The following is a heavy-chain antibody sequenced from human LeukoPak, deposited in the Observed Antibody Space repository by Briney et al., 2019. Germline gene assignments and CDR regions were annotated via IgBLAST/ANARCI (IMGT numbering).Heavy chain of an antibody. Sequence: SETLSLTCTVSGGSITTSSYYWGWLRQPPGKALEWIGSIYYSGSIYYNPSLKSRVTISMDTSKNQLSLKLSSVSAADTAIYYCAREMDYYDSSGYYPRFDPWGQGTLVTVSS. CDR3: AREMDYYDSSGYYPRFDP. V-gene: IGHV4-39*07. J-gene: IGHJ5*02. CDR2: IYYSGSI. D-gene: IGHD3-22*01. CDR1: GGSITTSSYY.